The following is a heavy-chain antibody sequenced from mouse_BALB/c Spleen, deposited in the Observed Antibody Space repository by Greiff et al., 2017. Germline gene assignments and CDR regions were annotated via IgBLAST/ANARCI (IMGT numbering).Heavy chain of an antibody. D-gene: IGHD3-3*01. CDR3: VRGGTYFDY. CDR2: IRSKSNNYAT. V-gene: IGHV10-1*02. Sequence: GGGLVQPKGSLKLSCAASGFTFNTYAMNWVRQAPGKGLEWVARIRSKSNNYATYYADSVKDRFTISRDDSQSMLYLQMNNLKTEDTAMYYCVRGGTYFDYWGQGTTLTVSS. CDR1: GFTFNTYA. J-gene: IGHJ2*01.